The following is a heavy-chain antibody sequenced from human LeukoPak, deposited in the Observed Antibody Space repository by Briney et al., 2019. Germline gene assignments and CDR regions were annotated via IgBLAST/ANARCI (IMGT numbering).Heavy chain of an antibody. CDR1: GYNFNSYD. V-gene: IGHV1-18*01. CDR2: ISAYNGNT. CDR3: ARDQYSSGWTQYFDY. Sequence: GASVKVSCKASGYNFNSYDINWVRQAPGQGVEWMGWISAYNGNTNYAQKLQGRVTMTTDTFTSTAYMELRSLRSDDTAVYYCARDQYSSGWTQYFDYWGQGTLVTVSS. D-gene: IGHD6-19*01. J-gene: IGHJ4*02.